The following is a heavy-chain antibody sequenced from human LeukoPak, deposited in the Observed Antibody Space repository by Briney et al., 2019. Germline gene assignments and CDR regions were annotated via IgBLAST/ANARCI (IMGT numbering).Heavy chain of an antibody. CDR3: ARVLRFLEWLPMDV. V-gene: IGHV3-7*01. D-gene: IGHD3-3*01. CDR1: GFTFSSYW. J-gene: IGHJ6*04. Sequence: GGSLRLSCAASGFTFSSYWMSWVRQAPGKGLEWVANIKQDGSEKYYVDSVKGRFTISRDNAKNSLYLQMNSLRAEDTAVYYCARVLRFLEWLPMDVWGKGTTVTVSS. CDR2: IKQDGSEK.